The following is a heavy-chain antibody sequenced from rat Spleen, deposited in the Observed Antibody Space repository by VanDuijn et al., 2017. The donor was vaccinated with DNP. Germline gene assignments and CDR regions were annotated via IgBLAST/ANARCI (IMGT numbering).Heavy chain of an antibody. CDR1: GLSLTSDS. J-gene: IGHJ2*01. Sequence: QVQLRESGPGLVQPSQTLSLTCTVSGLSLTSDSVSWVRQPPGKGLEWVGVIWSDGGTHYNSAIKSRLSISRDTSKSQVFLRMNSLQSEDTAMYFCARNRGYLDYWGQGVLVTVSS. V-gene: IGHV2-47*01. CDR2: IWSDGGT. D-gene: IGHD1-4*01. CDR3: ARNRGYLDY.